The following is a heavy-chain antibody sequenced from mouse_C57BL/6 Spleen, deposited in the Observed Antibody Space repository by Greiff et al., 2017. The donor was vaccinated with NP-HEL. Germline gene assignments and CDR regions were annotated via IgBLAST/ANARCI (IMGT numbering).Heavy chain of an antibody. Sequence: QVHVKQPGAELVMPGASVKLSCKASGYTFTSYWMHWVKQRPGQGLEWIGEIDPSDSYTNYNQKFKGTSTLTVDKSSSTAYMQLSSLTSEDSAVYYCARRNYSNYAYFDVWGTGTTVTVSS. CDR3: ARRNYSNYAYFDV. V-gene: IGHV1-69*01. J-gene: IGHJ1*03. CDR1: GYTFTSYW. D-gene: IGHD2-5*01. CDR2: IDPSDSYT.